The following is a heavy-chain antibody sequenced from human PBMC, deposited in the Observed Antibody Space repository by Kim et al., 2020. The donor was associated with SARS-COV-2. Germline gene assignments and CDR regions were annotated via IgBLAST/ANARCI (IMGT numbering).Heavy chain of an antibody. Sequence: SETLSLTCTVSGGSLSPYYWSWIRQPPGKGLEWIGYMHYSGRANYSPSLKSRVAISVDTSKNHFSLNLTSVTAADTAKYFCARFQHGSGSYLDPFEIWGQGTLVTVSS. J-gene: IGHJ3*02. D-gene: IGHD3-10*01. V-gene: IGHV4-59*01. CDR2: MHYSGRA. CDR3: ARFQHGSGSYLDPFEI. CDR1: GGSLSPYY.